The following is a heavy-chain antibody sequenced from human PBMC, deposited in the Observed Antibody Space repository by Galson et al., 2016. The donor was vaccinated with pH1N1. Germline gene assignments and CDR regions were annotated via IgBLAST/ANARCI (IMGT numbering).Heavy chain of an antibody. V-gene: IGHV3-53*01. D-gene: IGHD1-1*01. CDR2: IYSSGYT. CDR1: GFIVSSTY. J-gene: IGHJ4*02. Sequence: SLRLSCAASGFIVSSTYMTWVRQAPGKGLESVLVIYSSGYTYYADSVRGRFTISRDNSKNRLYLQMNSLRAEDTAMYYCETGNESRPSTLAYWGQGTLVTVSS. CDR3: ETGNESRPSTLAY.